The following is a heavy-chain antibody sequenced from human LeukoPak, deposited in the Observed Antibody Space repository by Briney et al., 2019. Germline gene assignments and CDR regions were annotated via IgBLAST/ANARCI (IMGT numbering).Heavy chain of an antibody. CDR3: AKDNWRRSNRAPNWFDP. CDR2: IRYDGSNK. V-gene: IGHV3-30*02. Sequence: GXXRLSFAASGFPFSSYGMHWVRQAPGKGLEWVAFIRYDGSNKYYSDSVKGGFTISRDNSKNTLYLQMNSLRAEDTAVYYCAKDNWRRSNRAPNWFDPWGQGTLVTVSS. CDR1: GFPFSSYG. D-gene: IGHD4-11*01. J-gene: IGHJ5*02.